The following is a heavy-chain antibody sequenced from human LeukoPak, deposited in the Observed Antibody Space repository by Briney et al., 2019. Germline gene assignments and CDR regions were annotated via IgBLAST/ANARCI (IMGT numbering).Heavy chain of an antibody. D-gene: IGHD1-26*01. CDR1: GYSISSGYH. CDR3: ARDSGTYYYYMDD. Sequence: SETLSLTCTVSGYSISSGYHWGWIRQPPGKGLEWIGSIYHSGSTYYNPSLKSRVTISVDTSKNQFSLKLRSVTAADTAVYYCARDSGTYYYYMDDWGKGTTVTVSS. J-gene: IGHJ6*03. V-gene: IGHV4-38-2*02. CDR2: IYHSGST.